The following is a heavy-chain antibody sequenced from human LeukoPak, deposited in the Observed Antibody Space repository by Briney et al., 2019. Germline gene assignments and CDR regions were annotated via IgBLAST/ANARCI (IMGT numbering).Heavy chain of an antibody. J-gene: IGHJ4*02. D-gene: IGHD3-22*01. Sequence: PGGSLRLSCAASEFTFSYYAMTWVRQAPGKGLEWVSTISGSGDSTYYADSVKGRFTISRDNAKNTLYLQMNSLRAEDTAVYYCASEYYYDNSGYSKGGYYWGQGTLVTVSS. CDR3: ASEYYYDNSGYSKGGYY. CDR1: EFTFSYYA. CDR2: ISGSGDST. V-gene: IGHV3-23*01.